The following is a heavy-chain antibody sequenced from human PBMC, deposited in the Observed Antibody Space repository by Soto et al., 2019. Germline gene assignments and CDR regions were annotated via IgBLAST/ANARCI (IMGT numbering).Heavy chain of an antibody. D-gene: IGHD3-22*01. Sequence: ASVKVSCKASGYTFTDYYLHCVRQAPGQVLEWMGWINPNSGDTIYAQKFQGRVTLTRDTSISTAYMELSRLRSDDTAVYYCARRKAGYYDSSGSGAFDIWGQGTMVTVSS. CDR3: ARRKAGYYDSSGSGAFDI. V-gene: IGHV1-2*02. J-gene: IGHJ3*02. CDR1: GYTFTDYY. CDR2: INPNSGDT.